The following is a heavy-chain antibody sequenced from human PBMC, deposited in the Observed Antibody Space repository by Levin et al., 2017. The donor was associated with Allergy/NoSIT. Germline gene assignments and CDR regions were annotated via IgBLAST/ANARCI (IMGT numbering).Heavy chain of an antibody. CDR1: GYSFSNYW. CDR3: ARTYCPLPSCSRGGYYYGLDV. CDR2: IYPGDSGV. D-gene: IGHD2-15*01. V-gene: IGHV5-51*01. Sequence: GASVKVSCRASGYSFSNYWIGWVRQMPGKGLEWMGIIYPGDSGVEYSPSFQGQVTISADKSISTAYLQWSSLKASDSAIYYCARTYCPLPSCSRGGYYYGLDVWGLGTTVTVSS. J-gene: IGHJ6*02.